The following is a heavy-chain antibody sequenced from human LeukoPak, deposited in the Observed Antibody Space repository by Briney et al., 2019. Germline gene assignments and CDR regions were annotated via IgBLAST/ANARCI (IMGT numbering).Heavy chain of an antibody. CDR2: IRYDGSNK. CDR1: GFTFSSYG. Sequence: GGSLRLSCAASGFTFSSYGMHWVRQAPGKGLEWVAFIRYDGSNKYYADSVKGRFTISRDNSKNTLYLQMNSLRAEDTAVYYCAKDFGSGWPLYFDYWGQGTLVTVSS. CDR3: AKDFGSGWPLYFDY. V-gene: IGHV3-30*02. D-gene: IGHD6-19*01. J-gene: IGHJ4*02.